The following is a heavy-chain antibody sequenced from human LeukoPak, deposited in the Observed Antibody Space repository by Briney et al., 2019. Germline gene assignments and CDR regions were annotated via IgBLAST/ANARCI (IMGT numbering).Heavy chain of an antibody. CDR1: GFTFSSHW. CDR3: ARVYASGSGSFYNPFDY. CDR2: IKEDGSDW. V-gene: IGHV3-7*01. D-gene: IGHD3-10*01. J-gene: IGHJ4*02. Sequence: GGSLRLSCVVSGFTFSSHWMSWVRQAPGKRLEWVANIKEDGSDWYYVDSVKGRFTISRDNAKNSLYLQLNSLRAEDTAVYYYARVYASGSGSFYNPFDYWGQGTRVTVSS.